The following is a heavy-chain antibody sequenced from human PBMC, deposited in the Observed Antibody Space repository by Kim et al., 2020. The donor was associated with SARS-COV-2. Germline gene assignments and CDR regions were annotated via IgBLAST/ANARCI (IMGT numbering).Heavy chain of an antibody. CDR1: GFTFSSDD. J-gene: IGHJ4*02. V-gene: IGHV3-21*01. Sequence: GGSLRLSCAASGFTFSSDDMNWVRQAPGKGLEWVSSISGSGGYTSYAESLRGRFTISRDNAQKSLYLQMNSLRAEDTAIYYCARGRYYFDYWGQGTLVTVPS. CDR2: ISGSGGYT. D-gene: IGHD1-20*01. CDR3: ARGRYYFDY.